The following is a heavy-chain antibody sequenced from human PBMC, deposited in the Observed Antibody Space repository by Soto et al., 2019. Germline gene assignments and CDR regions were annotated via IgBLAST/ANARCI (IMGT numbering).Heavy chain of an antibody. CDR1: GYTFTSHD. V-gene: IGHV1-8*01. D-gene: IGHD4-17*01. J-gene: IGHJ4*02. CDR2: MNPNSGNT. Sequence: QVQLVQSGAEVKKSGASVKVSCKASGYTFTSHDINWVRQATGQGLGWMGWMNPNSGNTGYAQKFQGRGTMTRNTSISTAYMELSSLRSEDTAVYYCARWDYGYYARFDYWGQGTLVTVSS. CDR3: ARWDYGYYARFDY.